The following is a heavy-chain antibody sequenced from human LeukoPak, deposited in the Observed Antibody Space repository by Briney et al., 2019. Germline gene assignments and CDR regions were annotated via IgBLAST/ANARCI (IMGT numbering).Heavy chain of an antibody. D-gene: IGHD3-10*01. J-gene: IGHJ4*02. Sequence: PSETLSLTCAVYGGSFSGYYWSWIRQPPGKGLEWIGEINHSGSTNYNPSLKSRVTISVDTSKNQFSLKLSSATAADTAVYYCARDPYYYGSGSYFDYWGQGTLVTVSS. CDR3: ARDPYYYGSGSYFDY. V-gene: IGHV4-34*01. CDR1: GGSFSGYY. CDR2: INHSGST.